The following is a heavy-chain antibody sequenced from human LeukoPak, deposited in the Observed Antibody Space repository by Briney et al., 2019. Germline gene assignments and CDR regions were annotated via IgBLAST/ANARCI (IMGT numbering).Heavy chain of an antibody. CDR3: AKGHYALDLDYGMDV. Sequence: GGSLRLSCAASGFTFSSYGMHWVRQAPGKGLEWVAVISYDGSNKYYADSVKGRFTISRDNSKNTLYLRMNSLRAEDTAVYYCAKGHYALDLDYGMDVWGQGTTVTVSS. V-gene: IGHV3-30*18. D-gene: IGHD3/OR15-3a*01. CDR2: ISYDGSNK. J-gene: IGHJ6*02. CDR1: GFTFSSYG.